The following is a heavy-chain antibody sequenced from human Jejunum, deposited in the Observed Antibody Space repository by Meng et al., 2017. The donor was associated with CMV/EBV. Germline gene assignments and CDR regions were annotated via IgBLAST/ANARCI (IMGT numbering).Heavy chain of an antibody. CDR2: INNNTGNP. Sequence: SGYSFTNYAMNWVRQAPGQGLEWMGWINNNTGNPTYAQAFTGRFVFSVDTSVNTAYLQSTSLKAEDTAVYYCARAQSCSGNKCYSDYWGQGTLVTVSS. D-gene: IGHD2-15*01. V-gene: IGHV7-4-1*02. CDR1: GYSFTNYA. J-gene: IGHJ4*02. CDR3: ARAQSCSGNKCYSDY.